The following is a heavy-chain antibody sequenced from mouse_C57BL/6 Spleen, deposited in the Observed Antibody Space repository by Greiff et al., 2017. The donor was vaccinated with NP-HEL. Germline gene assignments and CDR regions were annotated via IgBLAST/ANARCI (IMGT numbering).Heavy chain of an antibody. CDR1: GYSITSGYY. CDR2: ISYDGSN. D-gene: IGHD4-1*01. Sequence: EVQLQESGPGLVKPSQSLSLTCSVTGYSITSGYYWNWIRQFPGNKLEWMGYISYDGSNNYNPSLKNRISITRDTSKNQFFLKLNSVTTEDTATYYCAILGWYFDVWGTGTTVTVSS. CDR3: AILGWYFDV. V-gene: IGHV3-6*01. J-gene: IGHJ1*03.